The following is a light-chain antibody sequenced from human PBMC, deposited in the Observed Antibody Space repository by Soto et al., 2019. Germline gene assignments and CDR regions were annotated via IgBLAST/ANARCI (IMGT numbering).Light chain of an antibody. CDR3: GSFAGPVWV. J-gene: IGLJ3*02. CDR2: EVT. Sequence: QSVLTQPPSASGSPGQSVTISCTGTSNDIGGYDHVSWYRQYPGKAPIVMIYEVTKRPSGVPDRFSGSKAGNTSSLTVFGLQAEDEANYYCGSFAGPVWVFGGGTELTVL. V-gene: IGLV2-8*01. CDR1: SNDIGGYDH.